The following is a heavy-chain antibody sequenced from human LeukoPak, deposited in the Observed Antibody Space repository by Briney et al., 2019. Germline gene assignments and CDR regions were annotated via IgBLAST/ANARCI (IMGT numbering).Heavy chain of an antibody. CDR1: GYSFTTYW. J-gene: IGHJ3*02. D-gene: IGHD5-24*01. CDR3: TRSPRDGYHDAFDI. CDR2: IYPGDSET. V-gene: IGHV5-51*01. Sequence: GESLKISCKGSGYSFTTYWIAWVRQLPGEGLEWMGIIYPGDSETRYSPSFQGQVTISADKSITTAYLQWGSLKASDTAMYYCTRSPRDGYHDAFDIWGQGTMVTVFS.